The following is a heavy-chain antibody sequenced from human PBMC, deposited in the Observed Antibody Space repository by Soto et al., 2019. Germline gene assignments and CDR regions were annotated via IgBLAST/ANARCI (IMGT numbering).Heavy chain of an antibody. CDR1: GHTFDNFA. D-gene: IGHD3-22*01. CDR3: ASTYHDDSGGKSYFYDGLDV. Sequence: QVQLVQSGAEVKKPGSSVRVSCKASGHTFDNFAITWVRQAPGEGLEWMGTIISMLDSATYAEKFQDRVTVTADECKVAAYMEVRSRSCEDLAVYYCASTYHDDSGGKSYFYDGLDVWGQCTTVTVAS. CDR2: IISMLDSA. J-gene: IGHJ6*02. V-gene: IGHV1-69*15.